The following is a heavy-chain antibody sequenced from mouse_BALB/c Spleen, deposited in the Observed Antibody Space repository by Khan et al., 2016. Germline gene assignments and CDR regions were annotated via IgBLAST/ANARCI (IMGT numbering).Heavy chain of an antibody. V-gene: IGHV3-8*02. Sequence: EVQLQESGPSLVKPSQTLSLTCSVTGDSITSGYWHWIRKFPGNKLEFMGYINSSGSTYYNPFLESRISIPRDTSKYQYYLQLNSVTTEDTATYYCARDYDGYYSLGYWGQGTTLTVSS. J-gene: IGHJ2*01. CDR1: GDSITSGY. D-gene: IGHD2-3*01. CDR2: INSSGST. CDR3: ARDYDGYYSLGY.